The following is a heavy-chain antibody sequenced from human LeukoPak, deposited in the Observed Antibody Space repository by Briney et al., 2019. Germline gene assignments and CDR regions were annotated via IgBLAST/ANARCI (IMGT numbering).Heavy chain of an antibody. CDR1: GFAFSSYA. J-gene: IGHJ4*02. CDR3: VKVLRIAATGSFDY. CDR2: ISGSGGST. Sequence: GGSLRLSCAASGFAFSSYAMSWVRQAPGKGLEWVSAISGSGGSTYYADSVKGRFTISKDNSKNTLYLQMNSLRAEDTAVYYCVKVLRIAATGSFDYWGQGTLVTVSS. V-gene: IGHV3-23*01. D-gene: IGHD6-13*01.